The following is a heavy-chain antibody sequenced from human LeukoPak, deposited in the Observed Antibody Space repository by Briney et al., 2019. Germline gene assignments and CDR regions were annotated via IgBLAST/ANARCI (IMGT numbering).Heavy chain of an antibody. V-gene: IGHV4-59*01. CDR3: ARLRWLHLLDP. D-gene: IGHD5-24*01. Sequence: SETLSLTCTVSGGSISSYYWSWIRQPPGKGLEWIGYIYYSGSTNYNPSLKSRVTISVDTSKNQFSLKLSSVTAADTAVYYCARLRWLHLLDPWGQGTLVTVSS. J-gene: IGHJ5*02. CDR1: GGSISSYY. CDR2: IYYSGST.